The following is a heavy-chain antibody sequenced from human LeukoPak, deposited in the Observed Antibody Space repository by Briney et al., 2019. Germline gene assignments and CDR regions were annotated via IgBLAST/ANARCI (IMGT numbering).Heavy chain of an antibody. J-gene: IGHJ6*04. D-gene: IGHD3-10*01. CDR3: ARGSGSIWYYYYGMDV. CDR1: GGTFSSYA. V-gene: IGHV1-69*13. CDR2: IIPIFGTA. Sequence: ASVKVSCKASGGTFSSYAISWVRQAPGQGLEWMGGIIPIFGTANYAQKFQGRVTITAEESTSTAYMELSSLRSEDTAVYYCARGSGSIWYYYYGMDVWGKGTTVTVSS.